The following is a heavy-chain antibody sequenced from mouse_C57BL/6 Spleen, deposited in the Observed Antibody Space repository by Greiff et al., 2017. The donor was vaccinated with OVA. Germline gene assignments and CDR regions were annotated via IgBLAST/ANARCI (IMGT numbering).Heavy chain of an antibody. D-gene: IGHD4-1*01. Sequence: QVQLQQPGAELVKPGASVKLSCKASGYTFTSYWMHWVKQRPGRGPEWIGRIDPNSGGTKYNEKFKSKATLTVDKPSSTAYMQLSSLTSEDSAVYYCARYGRLGRGTWFAYWGQGTLVTVSA. CDR2: IDPNSGGT. V-gene: IGHV1-72*01. J-gene: IGHJ3*01. CDR3: ARYGRLGRGTWFAY. CDR1: GYTFTSYW.